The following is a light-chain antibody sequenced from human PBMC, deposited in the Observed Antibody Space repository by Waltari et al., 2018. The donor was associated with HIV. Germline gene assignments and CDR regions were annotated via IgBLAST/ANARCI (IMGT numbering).Light chain of an antibody. V-gene: IGKV1-33*01. J-gene: IGKJ4*01. CDR1: QDSSNH. CDR3: QQYDNLQVT. CDR2: DAS. Sequence: DIQLTQSPSSLSASVGDRVPITCQASQDSSNHLNWYQQRPGKAPRLLIYDASNLQTGVPSRFSGSGSGTDFTFTISSLQPEDIATYYCQQYDNLQVTFGGGTKVEIK.